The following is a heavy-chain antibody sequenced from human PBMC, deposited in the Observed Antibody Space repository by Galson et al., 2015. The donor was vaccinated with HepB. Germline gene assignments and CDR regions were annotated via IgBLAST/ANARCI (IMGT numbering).Heavy chain of an antibody. J-gene: IGHJ6*03. Sequence: SLRLSCAASGFTFSSYAMSWVRQAPGKGLEWVSAISGSGGSTYYADSVKGRFTISRDNSKNTLYLQMNSLRAEDTAVYYCAKDHGSSWSLRRTYYYYYYMDVWGKGTTVTVSS. CDR2: ISGSGGST. D-gene: IGHD6-13*01. V-gene: IGHV3-23*01. CDR3: AKDHGSSWSLRRTYYYYYYMDV. CDR1: GFTFSSYA.